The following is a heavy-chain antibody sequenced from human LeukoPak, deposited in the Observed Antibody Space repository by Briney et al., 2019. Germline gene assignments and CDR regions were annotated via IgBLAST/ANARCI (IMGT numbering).Heavy chain of an antibody. CDR1: GGSISSGGYY. J-gene: IGHJ4*02. V-gene: IGHV4-30-4*08. CDR2: IDYTGST. CDR3: ARTMVRGVFDY. Sequence: SEALSLTCTVSGGSISSGGYYWSWIRQHPGKGLEWIGYIDYTGSTNYNPPLKSRVTISVDTSKSQFSLKEYSVTAADTAVYYCARTMVRGVFDYWGQGILVTVSS. D-gene: IGHD3-10*01.